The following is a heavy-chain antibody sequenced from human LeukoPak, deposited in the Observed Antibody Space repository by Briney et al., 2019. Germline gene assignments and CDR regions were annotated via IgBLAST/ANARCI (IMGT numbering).Heavy chain of an antibody. CDR3: AREARVHYYYDSSGDDAFDI. Sequence: AASVKVSCKASGYTFTSYAMHWVRQAPGQRLEWMGWINAGNGNAKYSQKFQGRVTVTRDTPASTAYMELSSLRSEDTAVYYCAREARVHYYYDSSGDDAFDIWGQGTMVTVSS. V-gene: IGHV1-3*01. D-gene: IGHD3-22*01. CDR1: GYTFTSYA. CDR2: INAGNGNA. J-gene: IGHJ3*02.